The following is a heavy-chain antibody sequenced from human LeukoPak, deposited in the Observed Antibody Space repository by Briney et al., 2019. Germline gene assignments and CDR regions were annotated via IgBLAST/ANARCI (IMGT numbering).Heavy chain of an antibody. CDR2: IYSSGST. D-gene: IGHD4-17*01. J-gene: IGHJ4*02. CDR1: GGSFSSGSYS. Sequence: SRSLSLTCTVSGGSFSSGSYSWSWIRQPAGKGLEWVGRIYSSGSTNYNPSLKSRATVSVDTSRNQFSLKLSSVTAADTAVYYCARDGDYWGFGYWGQGTLVTVSS. CDR3: ARDGDYWGFGY. V-gene: IGHV4-61*02.